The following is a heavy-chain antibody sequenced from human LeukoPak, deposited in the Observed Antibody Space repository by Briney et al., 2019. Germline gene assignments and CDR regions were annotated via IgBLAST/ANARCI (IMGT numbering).Heavy chain of an antibody. CDR1: GFSFNEYA. D-gene: IGHD1-26*01. CDR3: AKDLGGTYWGGHYFGS. CDR2: ISWDSGSI. J-gene: IGHJ4*02. Sequence: GGSLRLSCAASGFSFNEYAMHWVRQAPGKGLEWVSGISWDSGSIAYADSVKGRFTISRDDAKDSLYLQMNSLRAEDTAFYYCAKDLGGTYWGGHYFGSWGQGTLVTVSS. V-gene: IGHV3-9*01.